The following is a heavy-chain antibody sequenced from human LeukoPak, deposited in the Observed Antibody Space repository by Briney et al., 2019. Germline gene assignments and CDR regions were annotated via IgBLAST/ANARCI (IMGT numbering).Heavy chain of an antibody. CDR2: VHHSGST. Sequence: GSLRLSCAPSGFTFSDFYMHWIRQPPEKGLEWIGEVHHSGSTSYNPSLKSRVTISVDTSKNQFSLKLSSVTAADTAVYYCARAGGLRQQLVPLVRWGQGTLVTVSS. J-gene: IGHJ4*02. V-gene: IGHV4-34*01. CDR1: GFTFSDFY. CDR3: ARAGGLRQQLVPLVR. D-gene: IGHD6-13*01.